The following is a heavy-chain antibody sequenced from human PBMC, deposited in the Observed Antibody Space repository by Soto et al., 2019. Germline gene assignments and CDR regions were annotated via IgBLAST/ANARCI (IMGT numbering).Heavy chain of an antibody. CDR1: GFTFSSYE. D-gene: IGHD6-19*01. Sequence: PGGSLRLSCAASGFTFSSYEMNWVRQAPGKGLEWVSYISSSGSTIYYAGSVKGRFTISRDNAKNSLYLQMNSLRAEDTAVYYCARAATWGYSSGFYYFDYWGQGTLVTVSS. CDR2: ISSSGSTI. CDR3: ARAATWGYSSGFYYFDY. J-gene: IGHJ4*02. V-gene: IGHV3-48*03.